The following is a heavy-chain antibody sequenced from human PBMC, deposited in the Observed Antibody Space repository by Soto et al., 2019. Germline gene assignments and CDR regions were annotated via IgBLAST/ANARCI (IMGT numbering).Heavy chain of an antibody. CDR2: TYYRSKWYN. J-gene: IGHJ4*02. CDR3: ARVSGSGWYELDY. CDR1: GGSVSSNSAA. D-gene: IGHD6-19*01. Sequence: SQTLSLTFAISGGSVSSNSAAWNWIRQSPSRGLEWLGRTYYRSKWYNDYAVSVKSRITINPDTSKNQFSLQLNSVTPEDTAVYYCARVSGSGWYELDYWGQGTLVTVSS. V-gene: IGHV6-1*01.